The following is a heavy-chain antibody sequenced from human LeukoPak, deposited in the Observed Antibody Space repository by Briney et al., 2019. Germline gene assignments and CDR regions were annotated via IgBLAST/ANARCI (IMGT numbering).Heavy chain of an antibody. V-gene: IGHV4-34*01. Sequence: SETLSLTCAVYGGSFNCYMWSWIHQPPGKGLEWIGEINHSGSTNYNPSLKSRVTISVDTSKNQFSLKLSSVTAADTAVYYCARAEGIDGYKRMLQHWGQGTLVTVSS. CDR3: ARAEGIDGYKRMLQH. CDR2: INHSGST. J-gene: IGHJ1*01. CDR1: GGSFNCYM. D-gene: IGHD5-24*01.